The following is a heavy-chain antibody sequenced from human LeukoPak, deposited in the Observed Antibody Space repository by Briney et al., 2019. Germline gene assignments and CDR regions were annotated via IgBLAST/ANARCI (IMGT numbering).Heavy chain of an antibody. V-gene: IGHV3-48*04. Sequence: GGSLRLSCAASGFTFSSYSMNWVRQAPGKGLEWVSYISSSSSTIYYADSVKGRFTISRDNAKNSLYLQMNSLRAEDTAVYYCARDANNLGQLPSVDYWGQGTLVTVSS. CDR2: ISSSSSTI. D-gene: IGHD2-2*01. J-gene: IGHJ4*02. CDR3: ARDANNLGQLPSVDY. CDR1: GFTFSSYS.